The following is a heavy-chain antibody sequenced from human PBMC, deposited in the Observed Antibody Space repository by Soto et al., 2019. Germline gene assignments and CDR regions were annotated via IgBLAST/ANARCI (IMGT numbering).Heavy chain of an antibody. Sequence: EVQLVESGGGLVQPGGSLRLSCAASGFTFSSYWMHWVRQAPGKGLVWVSRINSDGSSTSYADSVKGRFTISRDNAKNTLYLQMKNLRAEHTAVYYCVRTSLVVAAATREDYWGQGTLVTVSS. CDR1: GFTFSSYW. V-gene: IGHV3-74*01. D-gene: IGHD2-15*01. CDR2: INSDGSST. J-gene: IGHJ4*02. CDR3: VRTSLVVAAATREDY.